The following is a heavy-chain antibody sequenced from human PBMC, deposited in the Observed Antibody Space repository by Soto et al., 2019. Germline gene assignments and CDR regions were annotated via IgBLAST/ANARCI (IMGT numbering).Heavy chain of an antibody. V-gene: IGHV3-74*01. CDR2: INTDGSST. Sequence: EVQLVESGGGLVQPGGSLRLSCAVSGFTFSSFWMHWVRQAPGEGLVWVSRINTDGSSTSYAYSVKRRFTISRYKAKNTLYIQMISLRVEDTAMYYCAKRGVDTFGLSYWGQGTLVTVSS. D-gene: IGHD5-18*01. CDR3: AKRGVDTFGLSY. J-gene: IGHJ4*02. CDR1: GFTFSSFW.